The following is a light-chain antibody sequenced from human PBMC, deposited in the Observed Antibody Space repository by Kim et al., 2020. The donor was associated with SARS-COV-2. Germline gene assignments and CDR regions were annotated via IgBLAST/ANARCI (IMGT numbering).Light chain of an antibody. V-gene: IGKV3-20*01. CDR3: QYYSTPSLT. J-gene: IGKJ1*01. Sequence: SRGEGATPSCRASQSVSGDYCGWYQQRGGPAPRLLVDGAASRATGTPERCGGGGAGAFFPRTDSRQSPEDFVVYCCQYYSTPSLTFGHGTKVDIK. CDR2: GAA. CDR1: QSVSGDY.